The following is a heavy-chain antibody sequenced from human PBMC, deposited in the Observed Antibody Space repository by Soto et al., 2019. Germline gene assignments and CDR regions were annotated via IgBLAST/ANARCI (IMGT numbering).Heavy chain of an antibody. J-gene: IGHJ1*01. D-gene: IGHD3-22*01. CDR3: ARSSVHYDRYPTTQYFHH. Sequence: EVQLVESGGGLVQPGGSLRLSCAASGFIFSTSWMSWVRQAPGKGLEWVANINQDGSEKYYVDSMKGRFTISRDNAEKSLYLRMSSLRVEDTAMYYCARSSVHYDRYPTTQYFHHWGQGTLVIVSS. CDR2: INQDGSEK. CDR1: GFIFSTSW. V-gene: IGHV3-7*01.